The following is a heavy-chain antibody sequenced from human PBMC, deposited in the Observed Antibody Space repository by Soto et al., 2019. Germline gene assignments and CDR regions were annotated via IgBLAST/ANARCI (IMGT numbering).Heavy chain of an antibody. CDR2: IYSGGST. CDR1: GFTVSSNY. D-gene: IGHD2-2*01. CDR3: ARAGNVVVPAAYFDY. Sequence: GGSLRLSCADSGFTVSSNYMSWVRQAPGKGLEWVSVIYSGGSTYYADSVKGRFSISRDNSKNTLYLQMNSLRAEDTAVYYCARAGNVVVPAAYFDYWGQGTLVTVSS. J-gene: IGHJ4*02. V-gene: IGHV3-53*01.